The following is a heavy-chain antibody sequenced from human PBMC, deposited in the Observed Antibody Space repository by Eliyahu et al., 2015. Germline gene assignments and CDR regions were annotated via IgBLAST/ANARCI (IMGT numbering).Heavy chain of an antibody. CDR3: ARDEQVLRYFDWLSGSFYYYYGMDV. V-gene: IGHV4-34*01. CDR1: GGSFSGYY. J-gene: IGHJ6*02. D-gene: IGHD3-9*01. CDR2: INHSGST. Sequence: QVQLQQWGAGLLKPSETLSLTCAVYGGSFSGYYWSWIRXPPGKGLEWIGEINHSGSTNYNPSLKSRVTISVDTSKXQFSLKLSSVTAADTAVYYCARDEQVLRYFDWLSGSFYYYYGMDVWGQGTTVTVSS.